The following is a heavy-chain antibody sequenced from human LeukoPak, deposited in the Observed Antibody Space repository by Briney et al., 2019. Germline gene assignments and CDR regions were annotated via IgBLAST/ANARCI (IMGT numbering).Heavy chain of an antibody. CDR3: ARDHHRRLYDSQARNTFDI. CDR1: GFTFSSYE. CDR2: ISSSGSTI. Sequence: GGSLRLSCAASGFTFSSYEMNWVRQAPGKGLEWVSYISSSGSTIYYADSVKGRFTISRDNAKNSLYLQMNSLRAEDTAVYYRARDHHRRLYDSQARNTFDIWGQGTMVTVSS. V-gene: IGHV3-48*03. J-gene: IGHJ3*02. D-gene: IGHD3-22*01.